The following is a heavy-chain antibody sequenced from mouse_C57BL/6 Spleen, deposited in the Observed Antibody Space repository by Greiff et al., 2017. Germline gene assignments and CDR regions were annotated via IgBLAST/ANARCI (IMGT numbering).Heavy chain of an antibody. J-gene: IGHJ2*01. CDR3: ARRENYGSSLDY. CDR2: IHPNSGST. CDR1: GYTFTSYW. D-gene: IGHD1-1*01. Sequence: VKLQQPGAELVKPGASVKLSCKASGYTFTSYWMHWVKQRPGQGLEWIGMIHPNSGSTNYNEKFKSKATLTVDKSSSTAYMQLSSLTSEDSAVYYCARRENYGSSLDYWGQGTTLTVSS. V-gene: IGHV1-64*01.